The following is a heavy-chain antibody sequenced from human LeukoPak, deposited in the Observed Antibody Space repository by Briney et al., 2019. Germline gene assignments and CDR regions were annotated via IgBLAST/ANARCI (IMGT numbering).Heavy chain of an antibody. V-gene: IGHV1-69*01. CDR3: AREGDRYSSSSFDY. CDR1: GGTFSSYA. D-gene: IGHD6-6*01. CDR2: IIPIFGTA. J-gene: IGHJ4*02. Sequence: ASVKVSCKGSGGTFSSYAISWVRQAPGQGLEWMGGIIPIFGTANYAQKFQGRVTITADESTSTAYMELSSLRSEDTAVYYCAREGDRYSSSSFDYWGQGTLVTVSS.